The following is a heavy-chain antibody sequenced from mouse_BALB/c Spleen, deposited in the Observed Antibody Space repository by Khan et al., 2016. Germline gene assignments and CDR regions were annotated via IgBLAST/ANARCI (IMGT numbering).Heavy chain of an antibody. V-gene: IGHV3-2*02. J-gene: IGHJ3*01. CDR2: ISYSGTT. Sequence: VQLKQSGPGLVRPSQSLSLTCTVTGYSITSDYAWNWIRQFPGKKLEWMGYISYSGTTSYNPSLKSRVSITRDTSKNQFFLQLTSVTTEDTATYYCTTRHYYGSSSLAYWGQGTLVTVSA. CDR1: GYSITSDYA. CDR3: TTRHYYGSSSLAY. D-gene: IGHD1-1*01.